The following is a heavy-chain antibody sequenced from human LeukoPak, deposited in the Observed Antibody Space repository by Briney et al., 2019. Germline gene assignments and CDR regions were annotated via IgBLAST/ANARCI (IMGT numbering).Heavy chain of an antibody. CDR2: ISSSSSYI. Sequence: SGGSLRLSCAASGFTFSSYSMNWLRQAPGKGLEWVSSISSSSSYIYYADSVKGRFTISRDNAKNSLYLQMNSLRAEDTAVYYCARRGVLGAKVFDIWGQGTMVTVSS. D-gene: IGHD1-26*01. V-gene: IGHV3-21*01. J-gene: IGHJ3*02. CDR3: ARRGVLGAKVFDI. CDR1: GFTFSSYS.